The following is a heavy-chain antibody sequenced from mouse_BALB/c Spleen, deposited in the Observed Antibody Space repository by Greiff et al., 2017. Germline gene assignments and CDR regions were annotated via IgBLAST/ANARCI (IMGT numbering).Heavy chain of an antibody. CDR3: ARGSLHYAMDY. D-gene: IGHD2-10*01. CDR2: ISDGGSYT. V-gene: IGHV5-4*02. J-gene: IGHJ4*01. Sequence: EVMLVESGGGLVKPGGSLKLSCAASGFTFSDYYMYWVRQTPEKRLEWVATISDGGSYTYYPDSVKGRFTISRDNAKNNLYLQMSSLKSEDTAMYYCARGSLHYAMDYWGQGTSVTVSS. CDR1: GFTFSDYY.